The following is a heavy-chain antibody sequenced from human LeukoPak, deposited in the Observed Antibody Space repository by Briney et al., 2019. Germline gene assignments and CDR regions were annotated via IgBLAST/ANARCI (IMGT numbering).Heavy chain of an antibody. CDR3: ATESIAAVDY. J-gene: IGHJ4*02. D-gene: IGHD6-13*01. CDR1: GGSISGYY. V-gene: IGHV4-4*07. CDR2: IYASGST. Sequence: SETLSLTCTVSGGSISGYYWSWIRQPAGKGLEWIGRIYASGSTNYNPSLKSRVTMSVDTSKNQFSLKLSSVTAADTAVYYCATESIAAVDYWGQGTLVTVSS.